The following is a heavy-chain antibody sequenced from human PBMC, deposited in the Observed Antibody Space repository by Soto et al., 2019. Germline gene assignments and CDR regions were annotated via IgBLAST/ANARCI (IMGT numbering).Heavy chain of an antibody. CDR1: GYSFASHW. Sequence: GESLKISCKDSGYSFASHWVAWVRQMPEKGLEWIGTIYPGDSDTKYSSAFRGHVTISADTSVSTAYLQWRSLEATDSAIYYCARYSGSYWHYLDLWGQGTLVTVSS. V-gene: IGHV5-51*01. CDR2: IYPGDSDT. J-gene: IGHJ4*02. CDR3: ARYSGSYWHYLDL. D-gene: IGHD1-26*01.